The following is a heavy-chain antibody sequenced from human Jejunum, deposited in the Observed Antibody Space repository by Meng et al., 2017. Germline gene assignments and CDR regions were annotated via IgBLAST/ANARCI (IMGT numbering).Heavy chain of an antibody. CDR1: GGSISSSDW. Sequence: QVQLQESGPGLLKPSGTLSLTCGVSGGSISSSDWWSWVRQPPGKGLEWIGEIHHSGSTNYNPSLKSRVTISVDKSKNQFSLKLSSVTAADTAVYYCAREWSGSFRHFDYWGQGTLVTVS. CDR3: AREWSGSFRHFDY. D-gene: IGHD3-16*02. V-gene: IGHV4-4*02. CDR2: IHHSGST. J-gene: IGHJ4*02.